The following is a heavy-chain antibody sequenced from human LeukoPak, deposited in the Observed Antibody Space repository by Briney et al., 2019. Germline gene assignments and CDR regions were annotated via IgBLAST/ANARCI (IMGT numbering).Heavy chain of an antibody. J-gene: IGHJ4*02. D-gene: IGHD3-10*01. CDR2: ISSDGSIT. CDR3: ARHLNYYLDY. CDR1: GFTFSSYA. V-gene: IGHV3-74*01. Sequence: GGSLRLSCAASGFTFSSYAMTWVRQAPGKGLEWVSRISSDGSITGYADSVKGRFTISRDNAKNTLYLQMNSLRAEDTAVYYCARHLNYYLDYWGQGTLVTVSS.